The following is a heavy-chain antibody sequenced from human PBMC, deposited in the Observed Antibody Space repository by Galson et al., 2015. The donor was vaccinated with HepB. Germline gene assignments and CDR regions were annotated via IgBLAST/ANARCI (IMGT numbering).Heavy chain of an antibody. CDR2: INAGNGNT. Sequence: SVKVSCKASGYTFTSYAMHWVRQAPGQRLEWMGWINAGNGNTKYSQKFQGRVTITRDTSASTAYMELSSLRSEDTAVYYCASRTTLATTPDYYGSHAFDIWGQGTMVTVSS. V-gene: IGHV1-3*01. D-gene: IGHD3-10*01. CDR1: GYTFTSYA. CDR3: ASRTTLATTPDYYGSHAFDI. J-gene: IGHJ3*02.